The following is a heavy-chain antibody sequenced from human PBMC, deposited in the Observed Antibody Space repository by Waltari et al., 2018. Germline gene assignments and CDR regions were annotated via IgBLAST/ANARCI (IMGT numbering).Heavy chain of an antibody. V-gene: IGHV4-30-2*01. CDR1: GGSISSGGYS. CDR2: IYHSGST. J-gene: IGHJ6*03. D-gene: IGHD2-2*03. CDR3: ARVGGYCSSTSCPHYYYYMDV. Sequence: QLQLQESGSGLVKPSQTLSLTCAVSGGSISSGGYSWSWIRQPPGKGLEWIGYIYHSGSTYYNPSLKSRVTISVDRSKNQFSLKLSSVTAADTAVYYCARVGGYCSSTSCPHYYYYMDVWGKGTTVTVSS.